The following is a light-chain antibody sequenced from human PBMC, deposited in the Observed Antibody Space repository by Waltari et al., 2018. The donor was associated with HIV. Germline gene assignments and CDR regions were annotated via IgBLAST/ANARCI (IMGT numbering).Light chain of an antibody. J-gene: IGLJ3*02. Sequence: QCALTQPASVSGSPGQSITIPCPGPTRDIDPLNYVSLYQPRPGNAPKPLFFYVNYPPPGVSDRFSASQSASTASLTISGLQAEDEADYYCSSYTTRNSLMFGGGTKLTV. CDR2: YVN. CDR1: TRDIDPLNY. CDR3: SSYTTRNSLM. V-gene: IGLV2-14*03.